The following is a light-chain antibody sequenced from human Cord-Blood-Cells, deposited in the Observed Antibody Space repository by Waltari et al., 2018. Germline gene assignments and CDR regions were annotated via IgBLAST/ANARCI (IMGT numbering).Light chain of an antibody. CDR1: QSLLHSNGYNY. J-gene: IGKJ2*01. CDR3: MQALQTPYT. CDR2: LGS. Sequence: IVMTQSPLSLPVTPGDPASISCRSVQSLLHSNGYNYLDWYLQKPGQSPQLLIYLGSNRASGVPDRFSGSGSGTDFTLKISRVEAEDVGVYYCMQALQTPYTFGQGTKLEIK. V-gene: IGKV2-28*01.